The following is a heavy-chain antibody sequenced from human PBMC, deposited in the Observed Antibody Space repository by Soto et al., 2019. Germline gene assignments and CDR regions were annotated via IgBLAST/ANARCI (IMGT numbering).Heavy chain of an antibody. CDR1: GYTFFTYD. Sequence: QVHLVQSGVEVKTPGASVKVSCQASGYTFFTYDISWVRQAPGQGLEWMGWISTYSGDTKYAQKFQGRVTMTTDTSKTTAYLELRRLRSDDTAVYYCARHHGPTTSENWFDPWGQGPLVTVSS. CDR2: ISTYSGDT. V-gene: IGHV1-18*01. D-gene: IGHD1-26*01. CDR3: ARHHGPTTSENWFDP. J-gene: IGHJ5*02.